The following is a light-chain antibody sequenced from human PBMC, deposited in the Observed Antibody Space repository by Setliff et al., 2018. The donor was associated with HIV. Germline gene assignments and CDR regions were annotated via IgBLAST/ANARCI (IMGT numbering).Light chain of an antibody. CDR3: CSYLSTNSYV. CDR2: EVT. CDR1: SSDVGGYNY. V-gene: IGLV2-14*01. J-gene: IGLJ1*01. Sequence: QSVLTQPASVSGSPGQSITISSTGTSSDVGGYNYVSWYQQHPGKAPKLIIYEVTKRPSGVSNRFSGSKSANTASLTISGLQAEDEADYYCCSYLSTNSYVFGTGTKVTVL.